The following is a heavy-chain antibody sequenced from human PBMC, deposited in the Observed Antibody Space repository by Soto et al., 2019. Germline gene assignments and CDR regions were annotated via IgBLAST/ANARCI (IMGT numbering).Heavy chain of an antibody. CDR3: ARDLEYYDFWSGYYGKQNYYYYGMDV. CDR1: VFTLSSYA. J-gene: IGHJ6*02. Sequence: LRLSCSASVFTLSSYAMHLVRQAPFNGLEWVAVISCDGSNKYYADSVKGRFTISRDNSKNTLYLQMNSLRAEDTAVYYCARDLEYYDFWSGYYGKQNYYYYGMDVWGQGTTVTVSS. CDR2: ISCDGSNK. D-gene: IGHD3-3*01. V-gene: IGHV3-30-3*01.